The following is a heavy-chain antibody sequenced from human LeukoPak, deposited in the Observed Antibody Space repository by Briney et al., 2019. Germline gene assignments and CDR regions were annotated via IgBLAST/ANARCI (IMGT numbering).Heavy chain of an antibody. J-gene: IGHJ4*02. D-gene: IGHD5-24*01. V-gene: IGHV3-23*01. CDR3: AKEGDGYKEFDY. Sequence: GGSLRLSCAASGFTFSSYGMSWVRQAPGKGLEWVSGISGSGGRTYYADFVKGRFTISRDNSKNTLFLQMNSLRAEDTAVYYCAKEGDGYKEFDYWGQGTLVTVSS. CDR1: GFTFSSYG. CDR2: ISGSGGRT.